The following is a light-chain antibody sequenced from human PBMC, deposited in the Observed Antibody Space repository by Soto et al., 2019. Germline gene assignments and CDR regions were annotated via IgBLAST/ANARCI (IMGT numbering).Light chain of an antibody. CDR2: AAS. CDR3: QQCKSAPLT. Sequence: DIQMTQSPPSLSASIGDRVTITCRASQDIDRYLGWYQQKPGEVPKLLIFAASTLQSGVPSRFSGSGSGTDFTLTIRGLQPEDVATYYCQQCKSAPLTFGGGTKVELK. CDR1: QDIDRY. J-gene: IGKJ4*01. V-gene: IGKV1-27*01.